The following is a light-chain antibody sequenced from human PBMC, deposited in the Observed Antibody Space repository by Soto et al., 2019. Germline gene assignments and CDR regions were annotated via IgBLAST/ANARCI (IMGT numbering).Light chain of an antibody. CDR3: HHYDNSPPFP. CDR1: QTINNRY. CDR2: AAS. J-gene: IGKJ3*01. Sequence: EIVLTQSPGTLSLSPGERAILSCRASQTINNRYLAWYQQTPGRAPRLLIHAASSRAAGIPERFSGSGSGTDFTLTINRLEPEDFAVYYCHHYDNSPPFPFGPGTTVDI. V-gene: IGKV3-20*01.